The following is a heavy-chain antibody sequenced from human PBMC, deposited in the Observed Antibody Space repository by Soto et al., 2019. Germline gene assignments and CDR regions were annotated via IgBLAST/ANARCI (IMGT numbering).Heavy chain of an antibody. V-gene: IGHV4-59*08. CDR3: ARHLWVGSSWYLGAFDI. D-gene: IGHD6-13*01. CDR2: IYYSGST. J-gene: IGHJ3*02. Sequence: QVQLQASGPGLVKPSEPLSLTCPVSGDSISNYYWSWIRQPPGQGLEWIGYIYYSGSTNYNPSLKSRFTISVDTSNNQFSLKRSSVTAADTAVYYCARHLWVGSSWYLGAFDIWGQGTMVTVSA. CDR1: GDSISNYY.